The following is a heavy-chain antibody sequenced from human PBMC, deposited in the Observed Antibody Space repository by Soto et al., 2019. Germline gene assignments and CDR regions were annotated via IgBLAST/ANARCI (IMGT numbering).Heavy chain of an antibody. V-gene: IGHV6-1*01. J-gene: IGHJ6*02. CDR2: TYYRSKGYN. D-gene: IGHD1-7*01. CDR1: GDSVSSNSAA. CDR3: ARVNWNLGYYGLDV. Sequence: SQTLSLTCAISGDSVSSNSAAWNWIRQSPSRGLEWLGRTYYRSKGYNDYAVSVKSRITINPDTSKNQFSLQLSSVTPEDTAVYYCARVNWNLGYYGLDVWGQGTTVTVSS.